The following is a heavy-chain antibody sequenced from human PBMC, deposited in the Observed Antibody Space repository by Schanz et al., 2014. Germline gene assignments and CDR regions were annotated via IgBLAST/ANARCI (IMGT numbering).Heavy chain of an antibody. CDR2: IGGSDGNT. V-gene: IGHV1-18*01. CDR3: ARDSHRRVAGPGY. Sequence: QVQLVQSGSELKKPGASVKVSCKASGYTFTRSGISWVRQAPGQGLEWMGWIGGSDGNTNFAQKFQGRVTMTTDTSTSTVYMELRSLTSDDSAVYYCARDSHRRVAGPGYWGQGTLVTVSS. J-gene: IGHJ4*02. CDR1: GYTFTRSG.